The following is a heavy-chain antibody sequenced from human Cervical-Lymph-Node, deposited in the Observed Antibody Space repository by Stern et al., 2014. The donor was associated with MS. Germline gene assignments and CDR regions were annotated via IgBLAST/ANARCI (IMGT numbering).Heavy chain of an antibody. J-gene: IGHJ6*02. CDR1: EYTHNNYL. D-gene: IGHD2-15*01. V-gene: IGHV1-46*02. CDR3: AVRYCSGGRCYSVPDV. CDR2: INPSGAT. Sequence: DQLVESGSEVKKPGASVKVSCKASEYTHNNYLIHWVRQAPGQRPHWMGVINPSGATNYAQKVQDRVTMTTDASTSTFYMELSRLRSEDTAVYYCAVRYCSGGRCYSVPDVWGQGTTVIVSS.